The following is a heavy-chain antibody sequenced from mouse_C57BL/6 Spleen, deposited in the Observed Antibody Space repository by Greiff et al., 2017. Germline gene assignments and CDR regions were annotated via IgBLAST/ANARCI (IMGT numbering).Heavy chain of an antibody. Sequence: QVQLQQPGAELVKPGASVKLSCKASGYTFTSYWMHWVKQRPGQGLEWIGMIHPNSGSTNYNEKFKSKATLTVDKSSSTAYMQLSSLTSEDSAVYFCARGDFFYYGSSYAMDYWGQGTSVTVSS. V-gene: IGHV1-64*01. J-gene: IGHJ4*01. CDR2: IHPNSGST. CDR1: GYTFTSYW. D-gene: IGHD1-1*01. CDR3: ARGDFFYYGSSYAMDY.